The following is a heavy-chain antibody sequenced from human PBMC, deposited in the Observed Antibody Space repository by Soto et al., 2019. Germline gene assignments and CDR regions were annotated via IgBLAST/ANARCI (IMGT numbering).Heavy chain of an antibody. V-gene: IGHV3-13*05. CDR3: ARTDRDFYGLDV. CDR2: ISAAGDP. CDR1: GFTFRNYD. Sequence: EVQLVESGGGLVQPGGSLRLSCEASGFTFRNYDMHWVRQGTGKGLEWVSGISAAGDPDYADSVEGRFTIDRENAQNSFFLQINSLRVGDTAVYYCARTDRDFYGLDVWGQGTTVIVSS. J-gene: IGHJ6*02.